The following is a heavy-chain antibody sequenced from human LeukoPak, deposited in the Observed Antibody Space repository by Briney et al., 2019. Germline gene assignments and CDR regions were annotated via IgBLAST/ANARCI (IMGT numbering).Heavy chain of an antibody. V-gene: IGHV3-74*01. Sequence: PGGSLRLSCAASGFTFSSYWMHWVRQAPGKGLVWVSRLNSDGSSTNYADSVKGRFTISRDNAKNTLYLQMNSLRAEDTAVYYCARGGYYSNSWLDPWGQGTLVTVSS. J-gene: IGHJ5*02. D-gene: IGHD2-15*01. CDR1: GFTFSSYW. CDR2: LNSDGSST. CDR3: ARGGYYSNSWLDP.